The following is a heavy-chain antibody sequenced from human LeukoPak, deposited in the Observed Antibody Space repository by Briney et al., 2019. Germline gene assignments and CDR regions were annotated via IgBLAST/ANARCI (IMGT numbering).Heavy chain of an antibody. D-gene: IGHD3-22*01. CDR1: GGSISSSSYY. Sequence: SETLSLTCTVSGGSISSSSYYWGWIRQPPGKGLEWIGSIYYSGSTYYNPSLKSRVTISVDTSKNQFSLKLSSVTAADTAVYYCARGPPLGSLEGIVVVITAFDYWGQGTLVTVSS. CDR2: IYYSGST. V-gene: IGHV4-39*07. CDR3: ARGPPLGSLEGIVVVITAFDY. J-gene: IGHJ4*02.